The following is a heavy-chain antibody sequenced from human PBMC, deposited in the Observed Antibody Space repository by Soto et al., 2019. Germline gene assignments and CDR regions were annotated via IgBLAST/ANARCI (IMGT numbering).Heavy chain of an antibody. CDR3: ARGRSYGDGYYYYYGMDV. Sequence: SETLSLTCAVSGGSISSGGYSWSWIRQPPGKGLEWIGYIYHSGSTYYNPSLKSRVTISVDRSKNQFSLKLSSVTAADTAVYYCARGRSYGDGYYYYYGMDVWGQGTKVTVSS. CDR2: IYHSGST. CDR1: GGSISSGGYS. D-gene: IGHD4-17*01. J-gene: IGHJ6*02. V-gene: IGHV4-30-2*01.